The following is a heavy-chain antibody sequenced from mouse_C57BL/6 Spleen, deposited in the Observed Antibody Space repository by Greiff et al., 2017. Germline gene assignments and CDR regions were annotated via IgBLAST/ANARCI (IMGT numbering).Heavy chain of an antibody. CDR3: ARRERDYAMDY. Sequence: VQLKESGGDLVKPGGSLKLSCAASGFTFSSYGMSWVRQTPDKRLEWVATISSGGSYTYYPDSVKGRFTISRDNAKNTLYLQMSSLKSEDTAMYYCARRERDYAMDYWGQGTSVTVSA. V-gene: IGHV5-6*01. J-gene: IGHJ4*01. CDR1: GFTFSSYG. CDR2: ISSGGSYT.